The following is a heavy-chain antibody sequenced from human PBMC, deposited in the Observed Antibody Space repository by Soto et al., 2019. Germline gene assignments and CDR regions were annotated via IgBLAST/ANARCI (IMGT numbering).Heavy chain of an antibody. CDR3: ARLYYYDSSTYYPFEY. V-gene: IGHV5-51*01. CDR1: GYTFTSYW. J-gene: IGHJ4*02. CDR2: IDPGNSDT. Sequence: PGESLKISCKGSGYTFTSYWIGWVRQMPGKGLEWMGIIDPGNSDTKYSPSFQGLVTISADKSISTAYLQWSSLKASDTAIYYCARLYYYDSSTYYPFEYWGQGTLVTVSS. D-gene: IGHD3-22*01.